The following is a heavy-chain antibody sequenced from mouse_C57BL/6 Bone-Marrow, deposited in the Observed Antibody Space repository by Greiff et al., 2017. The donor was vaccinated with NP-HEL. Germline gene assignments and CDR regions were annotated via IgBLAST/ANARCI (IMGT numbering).Heavy chain of an antibody. CDR2: IYPGNSDT. Sequence: VQLQQSGTVLARPGASVKMSCKTSGYTFTSYWMHWVTQRPGQGLEWIGAIYPGNSDTSYNQKFKGKAKLTAVTSASTAYMELSSLTNEDSAVYYCTRSGGLRRDYYAMDYWGQGTSVTVSS. D-gene: IGHD2-4*01. J-gene: IGHJ4*01. CDR1: GYTFTSYW. CDR3: TRSGGLRRDYYAMDY. V-gene: IGHV1-5*01.